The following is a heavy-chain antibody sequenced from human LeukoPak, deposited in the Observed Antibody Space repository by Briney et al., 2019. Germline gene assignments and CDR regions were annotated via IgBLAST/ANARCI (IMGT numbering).Heavy chain of an antibody. CDR2: ISGSGGST. CDR1: GFTFSNYW. CDR3: AKAPGITMIVVVSYY. D-gene: IGHD3-22*01. Sequence: GGSLRLSCAASGFTFSNYWMSWVRQAPGKGLEWVSAISGSGGSTYYADSVKGRFTISRDNSKNTLHLQMNSLRAEDTAVYYCAKAPGITMIVVVSYYWGQGTLVTVSS. V-gene: IGHV3-23*01. J-gene: IGHJ4*02.